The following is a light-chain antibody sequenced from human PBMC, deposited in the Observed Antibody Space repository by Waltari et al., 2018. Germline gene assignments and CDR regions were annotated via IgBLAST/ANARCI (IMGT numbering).Light chain of an antibody. CDR1: QSISGSW. V-gene: IGKV3-20*01. J-gene: IGKJ4*01. CDR3: QQYDASSVT. CDR2: GAS. Sequence: EIVLTQYPGTLSLSPGERATLSCRASQSISGSWLAWYQQKPGQAPRPLMYGASSRATANPDRFSGSGSVTDFTLAISRLEPEDFAVYYCQQYDASSVTFGGGTKVEIK.